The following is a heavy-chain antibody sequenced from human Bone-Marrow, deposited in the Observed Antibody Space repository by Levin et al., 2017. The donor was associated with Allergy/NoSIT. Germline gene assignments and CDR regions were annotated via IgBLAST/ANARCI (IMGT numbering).Heavy chain of an antibody. D-gene: IGHD6-19*01. V-gene: IGHV3-23*01. CDR3: ATQGGGWTDYFEF. Sequence: SCAASGFTFNSHAMSWVRQAPGRGLEWVSTISRSGDATYFADSVRGRFTISRDNSKNTLYLQMNNLRAEDTAIYNCATQGGGWTDYFEFWGQGTLVTVSP. CDR2: ISRSGDAT. CDR1: GFTFNSHA. J-gene: IGHJ4*02.